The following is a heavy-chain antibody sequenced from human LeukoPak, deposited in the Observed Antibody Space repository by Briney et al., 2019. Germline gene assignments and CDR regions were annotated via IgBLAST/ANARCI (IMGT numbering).Heavy chain of an antibody. CDR2: IFYSGTT. CDR3: ARGGWNKFDY. CDR1: GGSISSYY. V-gene: IGHV4-59*01. Sequence: SETLSLTCTVSGGSISSYYWSWIRQPPEKGLEGMRFIFYSGTTNYNPSLKSRVIISVDTSTNQFSLKLSSVTAADTAVYYCARGGWNKFDYWGQGTMVTVSS. D-gene: IGHD3-22*01. J-gene: IGHJ4*02.